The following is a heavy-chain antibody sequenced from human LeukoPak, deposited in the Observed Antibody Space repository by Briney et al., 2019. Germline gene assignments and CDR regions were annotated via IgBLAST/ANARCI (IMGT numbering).Heavy chain of an antibody. CDR1: GGTFSSYA. V-gene: IGHV1-69*13. CDR2: IIPIFGTA. J-gene: IGHJ3*02. CDR3: AKAYYYESPYDAFDI. Sequence: ASVKVSCKASGGTFSSYAISWVRQAPGQGLEWMGGIIPIFGTANYAQKFQGRVTITADESTSTAYMELSSLRSEDTAVYYCAKAYYYESPYDAFDIWGQGTMVTVSS. D-gene: IGHD3-22*01.